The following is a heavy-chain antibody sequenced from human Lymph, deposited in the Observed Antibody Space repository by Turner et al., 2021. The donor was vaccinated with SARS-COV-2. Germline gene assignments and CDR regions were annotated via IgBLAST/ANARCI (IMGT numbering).Heavy chain of an antibody. Sequence: DVQLVESGAGVVRPGGSLTLSCAASGFTLDDYGMRWVRQAQGRGLEWVYNIKWNGGSTGYADSVKGRFTISRDNAKNSLYLQVNSLRAEDTALYHCARGTGAADYWGQGTLVTVSS. D-gene: IGHD7-27*01. CDR1: GFTLDDYG. J-gene: IGHJ4*02. V-gene: IGHV3-20*01. CDR3: ARGTGAADY. CDR2: IKWNGGST.